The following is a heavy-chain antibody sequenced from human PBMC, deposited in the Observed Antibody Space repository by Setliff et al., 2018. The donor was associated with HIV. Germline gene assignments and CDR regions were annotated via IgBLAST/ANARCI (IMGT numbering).Heavy chain of an antibody. CDR2: INHSGST. J-gene: IGHJ3*02. D-gene: IGHD2-8*01. CDR1: GGSFSGFY. V-gene: IGHV4-34*01. CDR3: ARPTTGLGGGAAFDI. Sequence: PSETLSLTCAVYGGSFSGFYWSWIRQPPGKGLEWIGEINHSGSTTYNPSLKSRVTISVDTSKNQFSLKLNSVTAADTAVYYCARPTTGLGGGAAFDIWGQGTMVTVSS.